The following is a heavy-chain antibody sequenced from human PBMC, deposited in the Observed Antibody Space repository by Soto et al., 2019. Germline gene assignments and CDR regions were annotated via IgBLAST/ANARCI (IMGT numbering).Heavy chain of an antibody. CDR2: IYPGDSDT. CDR3: ARRYASSGYGRSLNAFDI. J-gene: IGHJ3*02. Sequence: PGESLKISCKGSGYSFTSYWIGWVRQMPGKGLEWMGIIYPGDSDTRYSPSFQGQVTISADKSISTAYLQWSSPKASDTAMYYCARRYASSGYGRSLNAFDIWGQGTMVTVSS. V-gene: IGHV5-51*01. CDR1: GYSFTSYW. D-gene: IGHD3-22*01.